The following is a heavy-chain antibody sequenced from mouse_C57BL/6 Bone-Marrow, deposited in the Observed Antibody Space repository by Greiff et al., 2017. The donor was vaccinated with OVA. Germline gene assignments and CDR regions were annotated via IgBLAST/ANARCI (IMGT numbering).Heavy chain of an antibody. Sequence: EVQLQQSGPELVKPGASVKMSCKASGYTFTDYNMHWVKQSHGKSLEWIGYINPNNGGTSYNQKFKGKATLTVNKSSSTAYMELRSLTSEDSAVYYCARRPLRGYYFDYWGQGTTLTVSS. V-gene: IGHV1-22*01. D-gene: IGHD1-3*01. CDR3: ARRPLRGYYFDY. J-gene: IGHJ2*01. CDR2: INPNNGGT. CDR1: GYTFTDYN.